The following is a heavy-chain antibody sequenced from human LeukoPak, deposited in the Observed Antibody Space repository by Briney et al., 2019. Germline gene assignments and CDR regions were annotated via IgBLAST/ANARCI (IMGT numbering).Heavy chain of an antibody. J-gene: IGHJ5*02. CDR1: GDSVSSNSAA. Sequence: SQTLSHTCAISGDSVSSNSAAWNWIRQSPSRGLEWLGRTYYGSKWYNDYAVSVKSRITIDPDTSKNQFSLQLNSVTPEDTAVYYCAREPSGSSGWYSTDNWFDPWGQGTLVTVSS. V-gene: IGHV6-1*01. CDR3: AREPSGSSGWYSTDNWFDP. CDR2: TYYGSKWYN. D-gene: IGHD6-19*01.